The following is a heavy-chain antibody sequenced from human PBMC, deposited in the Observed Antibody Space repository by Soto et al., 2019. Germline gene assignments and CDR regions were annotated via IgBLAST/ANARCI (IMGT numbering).Heavy chain of an antibody. J-gene: IGHJ6*03. V-gene: IGHV1-18*01. D-gene: IGHD2-2*01. CDR3: AREGPWGVVPAARTYYYYYMDV. CDR1: GYTFTSYG. Sequence: ASVKVPCKASGYTFTSYGISWVRQAPGQGLEWMGWISAYNGNTNYAQKLQGRVTMTTDTSTSTAYMELRSLRSDDTAVYYCAREGPWGVVPAARTYYYYYMDVGGKGPTVT. CDR2: ISAYNGNT.